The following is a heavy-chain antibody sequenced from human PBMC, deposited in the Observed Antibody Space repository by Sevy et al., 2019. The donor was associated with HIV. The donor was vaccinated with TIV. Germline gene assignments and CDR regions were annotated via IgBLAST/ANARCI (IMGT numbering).Heavy chain of an antibody. D-gene: IGHD3-10*01. CDR3: ARGGLWFGELLWDY. CDR1: GYSISSGYY. Sequence: SETLSLTCAVSGYSISSGYYWGWIRQPPGKGLEWIGSIYHSVSTYYNPSLKSRVTISVDTSKNQFSLKLSSVTAADTAVYYCARGGLWFGELLWDYWGQGTLVTVSS. V-gene: IGHV4-38-2*01. J-gene: IGHJ4*02. CDR2: IYHSVST.